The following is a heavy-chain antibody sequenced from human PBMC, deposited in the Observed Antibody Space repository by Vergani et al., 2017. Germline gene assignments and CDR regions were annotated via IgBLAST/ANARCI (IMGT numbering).Heavy chain of an antibody. V-gene: IGHV1-8*01. CDR2: MNPNSGNT. CDR1: GYTFTSYD. D-gene: IGHD3-3*01. CDR3: ARGFDSPPFCSGYYTGYYYYYMDV. Sequence: QVQLVQSGAEVKKPGASVKVSCKASGYTFTSYDINWVRQATGQGLEWMGWMNPNSGNTGYAQKFQGRVTMTRNTSISTAYMELSSLRSEDTAVYYCARGFDSPPFCSGYYTGYYYYYMDVWGKGTTVTVSS. J-gene: IGHJ6*03.